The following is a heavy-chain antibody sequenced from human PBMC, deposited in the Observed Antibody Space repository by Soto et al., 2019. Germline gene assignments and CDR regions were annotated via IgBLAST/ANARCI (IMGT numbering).Heavy chain of an antibody. D-gene: IGHD5-12*01. CDR2: INRSGGST. CDR1: RVTFSSYA. CDR3: VKILWIDDAFDL. Sequence: SLRLSCAASRVTFSSYAMSCGRRAPGKGLELVATINRSGGSTYYADSVKGRFTISRDNSNNTLYLQMNSLRADDTAIYYCVKILWIDDAFDLWGQGTLVTVSS. J-gene: IGHJ3*01. V-gene: IGHV3-23*01.